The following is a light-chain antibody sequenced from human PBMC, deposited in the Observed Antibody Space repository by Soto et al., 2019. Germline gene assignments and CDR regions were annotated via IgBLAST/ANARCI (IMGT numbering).Light chain of an antibody. J-gene: IGKJ4*01. CDR3: QQYGSSPPLS. Sequence: EVVLTQSRGTLSWSPGERATLSCRSIQNVYINSLAWDQQRPGQTPRLLIYGASSRATGIPDRFSGSGSGTDFTLTISRLEPEDFAVYYCQQYGSSPPLSFGGGTKVDIK. V-gene: IGKV3-20*01. CDR2: GAS. CDR1: QNVYINS.